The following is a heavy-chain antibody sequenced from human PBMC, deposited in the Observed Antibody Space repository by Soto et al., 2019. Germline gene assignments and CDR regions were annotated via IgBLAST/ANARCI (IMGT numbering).Heavy chain of an antibody. CDR1: GFTFSSYS. Sequence: SLRLSCAASGFTFSSYSMNWVRQAPGKGLEWVSGISWNSGSIGYADSVKGRFTISRDNAKNSLYLQMNSLRAEDTALYYCAKDIREYSYGYRAFDIWGQGTMVT. CDR3: AKDIREYSYGYRAFDI. J-gene: IGHJ3*02. V-gene: IGHV3-9*01. D-gene: IGHD5-18*01. CDR2: ISWNSGSI.